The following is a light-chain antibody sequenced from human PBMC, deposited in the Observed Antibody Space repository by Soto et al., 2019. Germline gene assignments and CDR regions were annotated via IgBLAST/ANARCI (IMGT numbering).Light chain of an antibody. J-gene: IGKJ2*02. Sequence: DIQMTQSPSSLSASVGERVTITCRASQGIRSDVVWNQQKPGQAPKRLIYAASRLQSGVPSRFSGSGFGTQFTLTITSLQPEDFVTYYCLQHNTYPCTFGQGTRLEI. V-gene: IGKV1-17*01. CDR1: QGIRSD. CDR3: LQHNTYPCT. CDR2: AAS.